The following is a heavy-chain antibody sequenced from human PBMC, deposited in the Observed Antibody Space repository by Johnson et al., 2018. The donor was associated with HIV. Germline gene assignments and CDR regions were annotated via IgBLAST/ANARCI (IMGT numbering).Heavy chain of an antibody. CDR3: ARVSSSSLGAFDI. J-gene: IGHJ3*02. CDR1: GFTFSSYA. Sequence: VQLVESGGGVVQPGRSLRLSCAASGFTFSSYAMHWVRQAPGKGLEWVAIISYDGNNKYYADSVKGRFTISRDNSKNTLYLQMNSLGAEDTAVYYCARVSSSSLGAFDIWGQGTMVTVSS. D-gene: IGHD6-6*01. V-gene: IGHV3-30-3*01. CDR2: ISYDGNNK.